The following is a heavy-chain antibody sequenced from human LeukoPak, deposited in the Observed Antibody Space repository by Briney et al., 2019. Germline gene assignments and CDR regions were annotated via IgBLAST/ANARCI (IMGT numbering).Heavy chain of an antibody. CDR2: ISAYKGNT. D-gene: IGHD1-1*01. Sequence: ASVKVSCKASGYSFTSYGISWVRQAPGQGLEWMGWISAYKGNTNYAQNLQGRVTMTTDTSTSTAYMELRSLTSDDTAVYYCARDISTTGDWFDPWGQGTLVTVSS. CDR1: GYSFTSYG. CDR3: ARDISTTGDWFDP. V-gene: IGHV1-18*01. J-gene: IGHJ5*02.